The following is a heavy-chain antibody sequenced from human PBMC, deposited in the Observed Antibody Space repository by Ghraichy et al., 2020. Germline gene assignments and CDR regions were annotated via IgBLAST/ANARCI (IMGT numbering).Heavy chain of an antibody. V-gene: IGHV5-51*01. J-gene: IGHJ3*02. D-gene: IGHD3-10*01. CDR2: IYPGDSDI. CDR1: GYSFTNYW. Sequence: GESLNISCKGSGYSFTNYWIGWVRQMPGKGLEWMGIIYPGDSDIRYSPSFQGQVTISADKSISTAYLQWSSLKASDTAMYYCVRPITASSLDAFDIWGQGTMVTVSS. CDR3: VRPITASSLDAFDI.